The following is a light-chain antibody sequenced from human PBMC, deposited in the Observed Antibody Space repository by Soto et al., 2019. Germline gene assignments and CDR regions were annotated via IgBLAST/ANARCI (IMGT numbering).Light chain of an antibody. Sequence: DVVMTQSPLSLPVTLGQAASISCRSSQSLVYSDGNIYLNWFQQRPGQSPRRLIYTVSNRDYGVPDRVSGSAADTEFALRINRVEAGDVGVYYCMQGTHGPWTVGQGAKVEIK. CDR1: QSLVYSDGNIY. V-gene: IGKV2-30*01. J-gene: IGKJ1*01. CDR2: TVS. CDR3: MQGTHGPWT.